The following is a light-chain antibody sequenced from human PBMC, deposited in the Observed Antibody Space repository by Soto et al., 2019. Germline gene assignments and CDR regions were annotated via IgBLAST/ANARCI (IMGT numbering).Light chain of an antibody. J-gene: IGKJ1*01. V-gene: IGKV1-39*01. CDR2: AAS. Sequence: DIQMPQSPSTLSASVGDRVTITCRASQSISRYLNWYQQIPGKAPKLLIYAASILQSGVPSRFSGSGSGTDFTLTISSLQPEDFAVYYCQQSDSTPRTFGQGTKVELK. CDR1: QSISRY. CDR3: QQSDSTPRT.